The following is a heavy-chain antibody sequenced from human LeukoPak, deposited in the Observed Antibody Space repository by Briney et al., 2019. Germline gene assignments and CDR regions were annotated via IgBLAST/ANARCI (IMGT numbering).Heavy chain of an antibody. CDR2: FNPNSGGT. CDR1: GYTFTGYY. V-gene: IGHV1-2*06. D-gene: IGHD3-9*01. Sequence: GASVKVSCKASGYTFTGYYMHWVRQAPGQGLEWMGRFNPNSGGTNYAQKFQGRVTMTRDTSISTAYMELSRLRSDDTAVYYCARTRHVLRYFDWSGFDPWGQGTLVTVSS. J-gene: IGHJ5*02. CDR3: ARTRHVLRYFDWSGFDP.